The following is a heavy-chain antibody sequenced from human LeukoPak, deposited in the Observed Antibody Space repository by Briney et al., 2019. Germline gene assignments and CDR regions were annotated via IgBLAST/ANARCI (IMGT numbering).Heavy chain of an antibody. D-gene: IGHD5-18*01. J-gene: IGHJ4*02. CDR2: ISGSGGST. CDR1: GFTFSSYA. Sequence: GGSLRLSCAASGFTFSSYAMSWVRQAPGKGLEWVSAISGSGGSTYYADSVKGRFTISRDNSKNTLYLQMNSLRAEDTAVYYCAKGSGSGYSYGYVDYWGQGTLVTASS. CDR3: AKGSGSGYSYGYVDY. V-gene: IGHV3-23*01.